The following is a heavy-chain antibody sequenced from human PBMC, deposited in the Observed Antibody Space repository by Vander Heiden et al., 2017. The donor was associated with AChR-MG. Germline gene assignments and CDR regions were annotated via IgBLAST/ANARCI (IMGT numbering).Heavy chain of an antibody. CDR1: GFTFSSFA. V-gene: IGHV3-23*01. Sequence: VQLLESGGGLVQPGGSLRLSCAASGFTFSSFAMSWVRQSQGKGLEWVSGISGSGGSTYDEDSVNGRFTITRDNSKNTLYLQMNSLSAEDTAVYFCAKDLSRWNYVARRYFGYW. D-gene: IGHD1-7*01. CDR2: ISGSGGST. J-gene: IGHJ2*01. CDR3: AKDLSRWNYVARRYFGYW.